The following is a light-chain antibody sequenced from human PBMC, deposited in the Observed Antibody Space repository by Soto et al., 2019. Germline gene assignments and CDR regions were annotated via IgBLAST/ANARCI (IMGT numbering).Light chain of an antibody. CDR3: CSYADSSTWGV. V-gene: IGLV2-23*02. J-gene: IGLJ2*01. CDR2: EVS. Sequence: QSALTQPASVSGSPGQSITISCTGTSSDVGSYNLVSWYQQHPGKAPKLMIYEVSKRPSGVSNRFSGSKSGNTASLTISGLQAEDEADYYCCSYADSSTWGVFGGGTKLTVL. CDR1: SSDVGSYNL.